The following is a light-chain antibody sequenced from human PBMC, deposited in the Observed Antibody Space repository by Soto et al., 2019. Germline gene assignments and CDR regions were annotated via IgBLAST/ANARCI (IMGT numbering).Light chain of an antibody. CDR2: GDT. Sequence: QSVLTQPPSVSGAPGQRVTISRTGSSSNIGAGKYVHWYQQLPGRAPKLLIYGDTNRPSGVPDRFSASKSGTSASLAITGLQAEDEADYHCQSYDRGLSASVFGGGTKLTVL. CDR1: SSNIGAGKY. V-gene: IGLV1-40*01. CDR3: QSYDRGLSASV. J-gene: IGLJ3*02.